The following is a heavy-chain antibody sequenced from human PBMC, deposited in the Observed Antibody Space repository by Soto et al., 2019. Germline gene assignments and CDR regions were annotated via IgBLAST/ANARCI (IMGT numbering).Heavy chain of an antibody. D-gene: IGHD5-18*01. CDR3: AKDPGYTYGHGLDV. J-gene: IGHJ6*02. CDR2: ISGNGDKT. Sequence: EVQLLESGGDLVQPGGSLRLSCAPSGFTFSTYAMNWVRQAPGKGLEWVSGISGNGDKTYYADSVKGRFTISRGNSKKMLYLQMNTLRAEDTAVYYCAKDPGYTYGHGLDVWGQGTTVTVSS. V-gene: IGHV3-23*01. CDR1: GFTFSTYA.